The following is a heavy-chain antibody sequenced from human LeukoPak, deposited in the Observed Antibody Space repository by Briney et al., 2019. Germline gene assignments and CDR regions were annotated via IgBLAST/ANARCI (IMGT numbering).Heavy chain of an antibody. CDR2: INHSGST. CDR3: ARASYYGSGSYHGGLSY. CDR1: GGSFSGYY. V-gene: IGHV4-34*01. D-gene: IGHD3-10*01. Sequence: SETLSLTCAVYGGSFSGYYWSWIRQPPGKGLEWIGEINHSGSTNYNPSLKSRVTISVDTSKNQFSLKLSSVTAADTAVYYCARASYYGSGSYHGGLSYWGQGTLVTVSS. J-gene: IGHJ4*02.